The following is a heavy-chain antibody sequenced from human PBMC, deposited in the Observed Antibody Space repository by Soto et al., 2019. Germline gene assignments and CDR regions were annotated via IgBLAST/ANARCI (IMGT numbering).Heavy chain of an antibody. CDR1: GGSISSGDYY. CDR2: IYNSGST. J-gene: IGHJ4*02. V-gene: IGHV4-30-4*01. Sequence: QVQLQESGPGLVEPSQTLSLTCTVSGGSISSGDYYWSWIRQPPGKGLEWIGHIYNSGSTYSNPSLRGRVTISVDTSKNQFSLKLSSVTAADTAVYYCARGPVADKVDYWGQGTLVTVSS. CDR3: ARGPVADKVDY.